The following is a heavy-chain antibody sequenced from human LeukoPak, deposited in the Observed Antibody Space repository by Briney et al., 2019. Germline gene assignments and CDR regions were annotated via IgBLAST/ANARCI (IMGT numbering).Heavy chain of an antibody. CDR1: GFTFSDYY. V-gene: IGHV3-11*01. D-gene: IGHD3-10*01. CDR3: VGEARGYMAFQI. CDR2: ISSNAKNI. Sequence: GGSLRLSCAASGFTFSDYYMSWIRQAPGKGLEWVSYISSNAKNIYYADSVRGRFTISKDNARNSLYLQMNSLRDEDTAVYYCVGEARGYMAFQIWGQGTMVTVSP. J-gene: IGHJ3*02.